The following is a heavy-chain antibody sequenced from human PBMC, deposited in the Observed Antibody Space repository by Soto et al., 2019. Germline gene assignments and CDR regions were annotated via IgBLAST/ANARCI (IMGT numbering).Heavy chain of an antibody. V-gene: IGHV3-15*01. D-gene: IGHD3-22*01. CDR3: TTDVTTLIIAVSYNGLAV. Sequence: GESLRLSCAASGFSFPKAWMSWVRQAPGKGLEWVCRIKSKGDGGTTACASPVTGIFTISRDDSKDTLYLQMNSLKTENRAVYYCTTDVTTLIIAVSYNGLAVGGQGTTVTVFS. CDR2: IKSKGDGGTT. J-gene: IGHJ6*02. CDR1: GFSFPKAW.